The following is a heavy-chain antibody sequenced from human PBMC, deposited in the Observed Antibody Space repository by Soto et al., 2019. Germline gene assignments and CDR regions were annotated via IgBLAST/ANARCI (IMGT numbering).Heavy chain of an antibody. CDR3: ARARSYGAFDI. J-gene: IGHJ3*02. Sequence: PGGSLRLSCAASGLTFSSYDMHWVRQATGKGLEWVSAIGTAGDTYYPGSVKGRFTISRENAKNSLYLQMNSLRAEDTAVYYCARARSYGAFDIWGQGTMVTVSS. CDR1: GLTFSSYD. D-gene: IGHD3-10*01. CDR2: IGTAGDT. V-gene: IGHV3-13*01.